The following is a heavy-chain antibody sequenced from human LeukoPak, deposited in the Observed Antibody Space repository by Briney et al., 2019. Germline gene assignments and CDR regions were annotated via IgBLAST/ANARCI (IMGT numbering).Heavy chain of an antibody. D-gene: IGHD5-18*01. V-gene: IGHV3-23*01. Sequence: GGSLRLSCAASGFIFTTYAMTWVRQASGKGLEWVSAISGAGDITYYSDSVKGRFTISRDNSKNTLYLQINSLRVEDTAMYYCAKVDMQTACFDYWGQGILVTVSS. CDR3: AKVDMQTACFDY. CDR1: GFIFTTYA. CDR2: ISGAGDIT. J-gene: IGHJ4*02.